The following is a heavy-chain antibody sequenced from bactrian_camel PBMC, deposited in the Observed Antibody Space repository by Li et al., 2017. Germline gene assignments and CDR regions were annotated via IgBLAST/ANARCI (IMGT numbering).Heavy chain of an antibody. D-gene: IGHD2*01. CDR2: CNAVGTPT. V-gene: IGHV3S40*01. Sequence: QLVESGGGSVQAGGSLRLSCTASGFTFSHAGMSWVRQAPGKEVEWIAACNAVGTPTYYADSVKGRFTISKDNAMNTLYLQLSNLKTEDTAMYYCAVFSPTRAYNNPRSQGTQVTVSS. J-gene: IGHJ4*01. CDR1: GFTFSHAG.